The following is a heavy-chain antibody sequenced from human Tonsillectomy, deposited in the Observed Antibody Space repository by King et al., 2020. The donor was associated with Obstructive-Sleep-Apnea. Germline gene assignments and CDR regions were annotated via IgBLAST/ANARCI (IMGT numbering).Heavy chain of an antibody. CDR2: IYYSGST. CDR3: ARVGYGDYVGARSASDY. D-gene: IGHD4-17*01. J-gene: IGHJ4*02. Sequence: QLQESGPGLVKPSETLSLTCTVSGGSISSSNYYWGWIRQPPGKGLEWIGSIYYSGSTYYNPSLKSRVTISVDTSKNQFSLKVTSVTAADTAVYYCARVGYGDYVGARSASDYWGQGTLVTVSS. V-gene: IGHV4-39*07. CDR1: GGSISSSNYY.